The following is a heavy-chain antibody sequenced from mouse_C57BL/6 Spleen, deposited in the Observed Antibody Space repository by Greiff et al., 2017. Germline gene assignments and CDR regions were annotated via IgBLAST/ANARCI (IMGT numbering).Heavy chain of an antibody. CDR2: IDPSDSYT. CDR1: GYTFTSYW. Sequence: QVQLQQPGAELVMPGASVKLSCKASGYTFTSYWMHWVKQRPGQGLEWIGEIDPSDSYTNYNQKFKGKSTLTVDKSSSTAYMQLSSRTSEDSAVYYCASSYDYVGDYAMDYWGQGTSVTVSS. D-gene: IGHD2-4*01. J-gene: IGHJ4*01. V-gene: IGHV1-69*01. CDR3: ASSYDYVGDYAMDY.